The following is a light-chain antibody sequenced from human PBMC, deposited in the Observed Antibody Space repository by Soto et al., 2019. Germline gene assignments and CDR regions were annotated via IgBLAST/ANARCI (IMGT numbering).Light chain of an antibody. Sequence: DIQMTQSPSTLSASVGDRVTMTCRSSQSIRSWLAWYQQKPGKAPKLLIYDASSLESVVPSRFSGRRSGTEFTLTISSLQPDDFGTYYCQQYESYSPLTFGGGTKVEIK. CDR1: QSIRSW. V-gene: IGKV1-5*01. CDR3: QQYESYSPLT. CDR2: DAS. J-gene: IGKJ4*01.